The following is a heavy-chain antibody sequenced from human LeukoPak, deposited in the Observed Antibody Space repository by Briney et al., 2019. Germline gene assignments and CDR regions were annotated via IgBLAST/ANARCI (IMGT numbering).Heavy chain of an antibody. D-gene: IGHD2-2*01. CDR2: IYPGDSDT. J-gene: IGHJ4*02. Sequence: GESLKISCKGSGYRFTSYWIGWVRQMPGKGLEWMGFIYPGDSDTRYSPSFEGQVTISADKSISTAYLQWRSLKASDTAMYYCARGKYCSSITSYESFDYWGQGTLVTVSS. CDR1: GYRFTSYW. V-gene: IGHV5-51*01. CDR3: ARGKYCSSITSYESFDY.